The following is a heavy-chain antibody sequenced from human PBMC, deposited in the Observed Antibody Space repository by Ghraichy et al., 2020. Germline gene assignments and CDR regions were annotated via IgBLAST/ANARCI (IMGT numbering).Heavy chain of an antibody. V-gene: IGHV4-59*01. CDR2: IYYSGST. CDR1: GGSISSYY. Sequence: SETLSLTCTVSGGSISSYYWSWIRQPPGKGLEWIGYIYYSGSTTYNPSLKSRVTISVDTSKNQFSLKLSSVTAADTAVYYCARYAPHGRNGNSQCFGPWGQGTLVTVSS. J-gene: IGHJ5*02. D-gene: IGHD4-23*01. CDR3: ARYAPHGRNGNSQCFGP.